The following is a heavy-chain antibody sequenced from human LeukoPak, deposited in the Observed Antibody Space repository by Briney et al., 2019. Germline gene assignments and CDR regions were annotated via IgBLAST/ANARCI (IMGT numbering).Heavy chain of an antibody. CDR3: ARALGGQQLAY. CDR1: GFTFSIYA. D-gene: IGHD6-13*01. Sequence: GGSLRLSCTASGFTFSIYAMSWVRQAPGKRLEWVSAISGSDAGTYYADSVKGRFTISRDNSRNTLYLQTNILRDEDTAVYYCARALGGQQLAYWGQGTLVTVSS. CDR2: ISGSDAGT. J-gene: IGHJ4*02. V-gene: IGHV3-23*01.